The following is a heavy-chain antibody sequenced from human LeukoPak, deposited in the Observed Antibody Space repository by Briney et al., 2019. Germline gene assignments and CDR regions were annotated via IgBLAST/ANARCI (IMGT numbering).Heavy chain of an antibody. V-gene: IGHV1-69*13. CDR2: IIPISGTI. Sequence: ASVKVSCKASGGTFSSYGFSWVRQAPGQGLEWMGGIIPISGTIEYAETFQGRVTITADESTSAAYMELSSLRSEDTAVFYCAMNPLRYFEFLEYWGQGTPVTVSS. D-gene: IGHD3-9*01. J-gene: IGHJ4*02. CDR1: GGTFSSYG. CDR3: AMNPLRYFEFLEY.